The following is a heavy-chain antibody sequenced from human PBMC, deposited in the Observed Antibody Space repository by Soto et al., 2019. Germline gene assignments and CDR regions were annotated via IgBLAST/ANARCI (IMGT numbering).Heavy chain of an antibody. CDR3: ARDIDRQQLGGNYYYIMDV. V-gene: IGHV1-69*12. CDR2: IMPVFPTP. J-gene: IGHJ6*01. CDR1: GGTFRTSA. Sequence: VQLVQSGAEVKKPGSSVKVSCKTSGGTFRTSAISWVRQAPGQGLEWMGGIMPVFPTPDYAQKFQGRVTITADESTGTAYMELSSLRSEDTAVYYCARDIDRQQLGGNYYYIMDVWGQGTTVTVSS. D-gene: IGHD1-26*01.